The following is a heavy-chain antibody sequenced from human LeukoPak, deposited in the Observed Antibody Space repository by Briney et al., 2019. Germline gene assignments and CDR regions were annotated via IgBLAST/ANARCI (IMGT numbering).Heavy chain of an antibody. CDR2: IFHSGTT. D-gene: IGHD3-22*01. J-gene: IGHJ3*02. V-gene: IGHV4-38-2*01. CDR3: ARVETPKHYYDSSGYLSFPDAFDI. CDR1: GFSIATGYY. Sequence: SETLSLTCAVSGFSIATGYYWGWIRQPPGKRLEWIGSIFHSGTTYYNPSLKSRVTISVDTSRNQFSLRLNSVTAADTAVYYCARVETPKHYYDSSGYLSFPDAFDIWGQGTMVTVSS.